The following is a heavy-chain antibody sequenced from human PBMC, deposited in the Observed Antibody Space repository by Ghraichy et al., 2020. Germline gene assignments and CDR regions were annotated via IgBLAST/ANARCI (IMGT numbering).Heavy chain of an antibody. CDR3: AWHSRWSDFDC. CDR1: GFTFNNYA. V-gene: IGHV3-23*01. J-gene: IGHJ4*02. CDR2: ISGSADTT. Sequence: GESLNISCAASGFTFNNYAMSWVRQAPGKGLEWVSSISGSADTTYYANSVMGRFTISRDNSKNSVYLQMTSLRAVDTAVYYCAWHSRWSDFDCWGQGTLVTVSS. D-gene: IGHD4-23*01.